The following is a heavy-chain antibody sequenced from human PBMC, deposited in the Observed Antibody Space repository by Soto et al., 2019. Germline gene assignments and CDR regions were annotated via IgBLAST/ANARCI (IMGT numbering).Heavy chain of an antibody. J-gene: IGHJ5*02. V-gene: IGHV1-18*01. CDR3: ARDWNCSNTRRQNCFDP. D-gene: IGHD2-2*01. CDR1: GYTFISYG. Sequence: QVQLVQSGAEVTEPGASVKVSCTASGYTFISYGVSWVRQAPGQGLEWMGWISGNTCKTNYAQKIQRIVIMTTDTSTSTGYMELRSLRTDDTAVYYCARDWNCSNTRRQNCFDPWGQGTLDIVSS. CDR2: ISGNTCKT.